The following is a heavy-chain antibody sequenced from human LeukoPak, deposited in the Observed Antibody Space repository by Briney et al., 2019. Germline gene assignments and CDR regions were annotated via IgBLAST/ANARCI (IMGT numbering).Heavy chain of an antibody. CDR2: ISGSGGST. CDR1: RFTFSSYA. CDR3: AKEGIYCSSTSCIDY. Sequence: PGGSLRLSCAASRFTFSSYAMSWVRQAPGKGLEWVSAISGSGGSTYYADSVKGRFTTSRDNSKNTLYLQMNSLRAEDTAVYYCAKEGIYCSSTSCIDYWGQGTLVTVSS. D-gene: IGHD2-2*01. V-gene: IGHV3-23*01. J-gene: IGHJ4*02.